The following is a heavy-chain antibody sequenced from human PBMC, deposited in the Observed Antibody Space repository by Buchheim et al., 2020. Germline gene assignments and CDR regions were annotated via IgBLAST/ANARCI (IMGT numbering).Heavy chain of an antibody. CDR1: GGSFSGYY. V-gene: IGHV4-34*01. CDR2: INHSGST. Sequence: QVQLQQWGAGLLKPSETLSLTCAVYGGSFSGYYWSWIRQPPGKGLEWIGEINHSGSTNYNPSLKSRVTISVDTYKNQFSLRLSSVTAGDTAVYYCARDSSGWVDYWAQGPL. J-gene: IGHJ4*02. D-gene: IGHD6-19*01. CDR3: ARDSSGWVDY.